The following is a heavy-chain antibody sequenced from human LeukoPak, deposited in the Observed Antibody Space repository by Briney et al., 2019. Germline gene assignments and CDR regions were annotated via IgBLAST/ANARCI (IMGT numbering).Heavy chain of an antibody. Sequence: SETLSLTCTVSGGSISSSSYYWGWIRQPPGKGLEWIGSIYYSGSTYYNPSLKSRVTISIDTSENQFSLKLSSVTAADTAVYYCARQLGYCSSTSCYADKVDYWGQGTLVTVSS. V-gene: IGHV4-39*01. J-gene: IGHJ4*02. CDR3: ARQLGYCSSTSCYADKVDY. CDR2: IYYSGST. D-gene: IGHD2-2*01. CDR1: GGSISSSSYY.